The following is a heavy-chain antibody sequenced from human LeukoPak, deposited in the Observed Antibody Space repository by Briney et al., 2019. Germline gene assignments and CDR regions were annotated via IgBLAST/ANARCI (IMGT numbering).Heavy chain of an antibody. D-gene: IGHD5-18*01. CDR1: GGSFSVYY. CDR3: ARARGYSYGETPLYFDY. CDR2: IYYSGST. V-gene: IGHV4-34*09. J-gene: IGHJ4*02. Sequence: SETLSLTCAVYGGSFSVYYWSWIRQPPGKGLEWIGYIYYSGSTYYNPSLKSRVTISVDTSKNQFSLKLSSVTAADTAVYYCARARGYSYGETPLYFDYWGQGTLVTVSS.